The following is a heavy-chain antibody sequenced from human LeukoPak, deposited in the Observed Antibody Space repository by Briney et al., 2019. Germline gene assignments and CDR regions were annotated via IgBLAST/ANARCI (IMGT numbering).Heavy chain of an antibody. Sequence: GGSLRLSCAASGFTFSSNSMNWARQAPGKGLEWVSSIDSSGGYMFYADSVKGRFIISRDNAKDSLYLQMNSLRVEDTAVYYCLRGDRRDYWGQGTLAAVSS. CDR1: GFTFSSNS. CDR3: LRGDRRDY. V-gene: IGHV3-21*06. J-gene: IGHJ4*02. CDR2: IDSSGGYM.